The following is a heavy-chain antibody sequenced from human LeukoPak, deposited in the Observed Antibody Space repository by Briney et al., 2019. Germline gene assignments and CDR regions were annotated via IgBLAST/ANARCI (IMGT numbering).Heavy chain of an antibody. Sequence: ETLSLTCPVSGGSLSGPYWGWIRQPPGKGLEGIGNIYYLGATSYNPSLKSGVTISLDTPKNQFSLKLTSVTAADSAIYYCARNYYDDSGSFATYWYFDLWGRGTLVTVSS. D-gene: IGHD3-22*01. CDR2: IYYLGAT. V-gene: IGHV4-59*11. J-gene: IGHJ2*01. CDR3: ARNYYDDSGSFATYWYFDL. CDR1: GGSLSGPY.